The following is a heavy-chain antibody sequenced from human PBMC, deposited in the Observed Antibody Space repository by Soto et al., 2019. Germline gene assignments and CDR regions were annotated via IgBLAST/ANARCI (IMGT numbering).Heavy chain of an antibody. V-gene: IGHV4-59*01. Sequence: SETMSLTCTVSGGSISSYYWSWIRQPPGKGLEWIGYIYYSGSTNYNPSLKSRVTISVDTSKNQFSLKLSSVTAADTAVYYCARRYGGNFDFWGQGTLVTVSS. CDR3: ARRYGGNFDF. CDR2: IYYSGST. CDR1: GGSISSYY. J-gene: IGHJ4*02. D-gene: IGHD1-26*01.